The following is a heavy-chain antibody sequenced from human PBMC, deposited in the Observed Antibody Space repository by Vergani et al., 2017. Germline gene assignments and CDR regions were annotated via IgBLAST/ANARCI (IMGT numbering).Heavy chain of an antibody. Sequence: EVQLVESGGGLVQPGGSLRLSCAASGFTFSSYSMNWVRQAPGKGLEWVSYISGSSSTIYYADSVKGRFTISRDNAKNSLYLQMNSLRAEDTAVYYCARDMGSGFDYWGQGTLVTVSS. CDR1: GFTFSSYS. CDR3: ARDMGSGFDY. V-gene: IGHV3-48*04. D-gene: IGHD3-10*01. CDR2: ISGSSSTI. J-gene: IGHJ4*02.